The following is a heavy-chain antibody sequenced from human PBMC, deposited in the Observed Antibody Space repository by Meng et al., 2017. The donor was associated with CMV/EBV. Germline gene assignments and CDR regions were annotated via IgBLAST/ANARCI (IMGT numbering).Heavy chain of an antibody. Sequence: QVQLVASGAEVKKPGSSVKVACKVSGGTFSSYAISWVRQAPGQGLEWMGGIIPIFGTANYAQKFQGRVTITADESTSTAYMELSSLRSEDTAVYYCASVTGIGWWYFDLWGRGTLVTVSS. D-gene: IGHD1-20*01. J-gene: IGHJ2*01. CDR2: IIPIFGTA. CDR3: ASVTGIGWWYFDL. CDR1: GGTFSSYA. V-gene: IGHV1-69*12.